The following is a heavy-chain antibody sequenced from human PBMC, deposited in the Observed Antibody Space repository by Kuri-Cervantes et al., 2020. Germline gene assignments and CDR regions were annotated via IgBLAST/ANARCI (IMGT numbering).Heavy chain of an antibody. CDR1: GFTFSSYS. CDR2: ISSSSSYI. D-gene: IGHD5-24*01. V-gene: IGHV3-21*01. J-gene: IGHJ4*02. Sequence: GESLKISCAASGFTFSSYSMNWVRQAQGKGLEWVSSISSSSSYIYYADSVKGRFTISRDNAKNSLYLQMNSLRAEDTAVYYCARVRDGYNPPVIDYWGQGTLVTVSS. CDR3: ARVRDGYNPPVIDY.